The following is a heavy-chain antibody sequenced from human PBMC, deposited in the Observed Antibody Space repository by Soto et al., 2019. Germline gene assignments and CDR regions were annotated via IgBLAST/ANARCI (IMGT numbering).Heavy chain of an antibody. CDR1: GFTFRTYA. CDR3: AHPRGYGVFDAYDI. V-gene: IGHV3-23*01. Sequence: SLRLSCVASGFTFRTYAMSWVRQAPGKGLEWVSALTPSGGETYYADSVKGRFTISRDNSMNALYLQMNSLRIEDTAVYYCAHPRGYGVFDAYDIWGQGTMVTVSS. D-gene: IGHD4-17*01. J-gene: IGHJ3*02. CDR2: LTPSGGET.